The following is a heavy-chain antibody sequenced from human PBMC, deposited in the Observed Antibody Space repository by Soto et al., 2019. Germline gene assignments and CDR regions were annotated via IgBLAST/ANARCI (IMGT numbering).Heavy chain of an antibody. J-gene: IGHJ4*02. CDR1: GFSFSTYG. V-gene: IGHV3-33*01. D-gene: IGHD1-26*01. CDR2: IWNDGSNK. Sequence: QVQLVESGGGVVQPGGSLRLSCAASGFSFSTYGMHWVRQAPGKGLEWVAVIWNDGSNKYYIDSVKGRFTVSRDNSKNTLYLQMNSLRAEDTAMYFWARDQQGATWDWGQGTLVTVSS. CDR3: ARDQQGATWD.